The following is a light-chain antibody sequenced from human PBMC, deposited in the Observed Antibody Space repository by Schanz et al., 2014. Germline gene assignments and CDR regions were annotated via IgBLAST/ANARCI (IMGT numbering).Light chain of an antibody. CDR2: GAS. V-gene: IGKV3-15*01. CDR1: QNVGTY. Sequence: EIVLTQSPVTLSLSPGERATLSCRASQNVGTYLAWYQQKPGQAPRLLIYGASTRATGIPARFSGSGSGTEFTLTISSLQSEDFATYYCQQYNSYPRTFGQGTKVEIK. J-gene: IGKJ1*01. CDR3: QQYNSYPRT.